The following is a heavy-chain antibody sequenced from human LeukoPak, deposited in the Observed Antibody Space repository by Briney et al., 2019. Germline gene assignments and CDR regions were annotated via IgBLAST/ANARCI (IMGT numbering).Heavy chain of an antibody. V-gene: IGHV1-8*01. D-gene: IGHD6-13*01. CDR2: MNPNSGNT. CDR1: GYIFTSYD. Sequence: ASVKVSCKASGYIFTSYDINWVRQATGQGLEWMGWMNPNSGNTGYAQKFQGRVTMTRNTSLSTAYMELSSLRSEDTAVYYCARPRYSSSWYENWFDPWGQGTLVTVSS. CDR3: ARPRYSSSWYENWFDP. J-gene: IGHJ5*02.